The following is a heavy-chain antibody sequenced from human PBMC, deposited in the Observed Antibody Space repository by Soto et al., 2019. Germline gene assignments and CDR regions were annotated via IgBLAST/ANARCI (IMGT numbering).Heavy chain of an antibody. CDR1: GFTFSDYW. J-gene: IGHJ4*02. CDR3: ARGSRGFDY. V-gene: IGHV3-7*01. CDR2: IKQDGSEK. Sequence: PGGSLRLSCAASGFTFSDYWMTWVRQAPGKGLEWVANIKQDGSEKYYVDSVKGRFTISRDNTKNSLYLQMSSLRDEDTAVYYCARGSRGFDYWGQGTLVTVSS.